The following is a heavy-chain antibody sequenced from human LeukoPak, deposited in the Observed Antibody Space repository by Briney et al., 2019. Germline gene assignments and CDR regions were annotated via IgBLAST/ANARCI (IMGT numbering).Heavy chain of an antibody. Sequence: GGSLRLSCAASGFTFSIYAMSWVRQAPGRGLEWVSEISGSGRTTYYADSVKGRFTVSRDNSKNTLHLQMNSLRDEDTTVYYCAKDGSNWSFEYWGQGTLVTVSS. V-gene: IGHV3-23*01. CDR2: ISGSGRTT. D-gene: IGHD6-13*01. J-gene: IGHJ4*02. CDR3: AKDGSNWSFEY. CDR1: GFTFSIYA.